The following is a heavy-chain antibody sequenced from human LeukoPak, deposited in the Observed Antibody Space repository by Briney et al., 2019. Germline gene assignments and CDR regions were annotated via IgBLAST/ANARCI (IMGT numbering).Heavy chain of an antibody. Sequence: PSETLSLTCTVSGGSISSYYWSWIRQPPGKGLEWIGYIYYSGSTNYNPSLKSRVTISVDTSKNQFSLKLSSVTAADTAVYYCARHGYSSGWSFDYWGQGTLVTVSS. CDR3: ARHGYSSGWSFDY. CDR2: IYYSGST. V-gene: IGHV4-59*08. J-gene: IGHJ4*02. D-gene: IGHD6-19*01. CDR1: GGSISSYY.